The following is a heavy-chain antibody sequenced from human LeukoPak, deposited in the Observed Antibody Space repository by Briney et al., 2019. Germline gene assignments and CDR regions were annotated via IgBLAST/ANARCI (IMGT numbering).Heavy chain of an antibody. CDR1: GGSISAYS. CDR2: IYYSGST. Sequence: SETLSLTCTVSGGSISAYSWSWIRQPPGKGLEWIGYIYYSGSTNYNPSLKSRVTISVDTSKNQFSLKLSSVTAADTAVYYCARGYSYGLLVDYWGQGTLVTVSS. CDR3: ARGYSYGLLVDY. J-gene: IGHJ4*02. V-gene: IGHV4-59*01. D-gene: IGHD5-18*01.